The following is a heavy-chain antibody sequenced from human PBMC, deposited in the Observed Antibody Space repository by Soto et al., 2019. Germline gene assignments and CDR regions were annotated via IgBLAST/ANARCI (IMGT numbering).Heavy chain of an antibody. Sequence: EVQLVESGGGLVQPGGSLRLSCAASGFTFSSYWMHWVRQAPGKGLVWVSRINSDGSSTSYADSVKGRFTISRDNAKNTLCRQMNRLRAEDTAVYYCVRTSLVVAAATREDYWGQGTLVTVSS. V-gene: IGHV3-74*01. CDR2: INSDGSST. D-gene: IGHD2-15*01. CDR3: VRTSLVVAAATREDY. J-gene: IGHJ4*02. CDR1: GFTFSSYW.